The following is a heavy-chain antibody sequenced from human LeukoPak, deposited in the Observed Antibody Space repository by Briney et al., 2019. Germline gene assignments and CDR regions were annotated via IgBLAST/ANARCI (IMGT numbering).Heavy chain of an antibody. CDR2: VDYRGST. J-gene: IGHJ3*02. CDR3: ARSRSGYSYDHAAFEI. Sequence: SETLSLTCTVSGGSISTYYWSWIRQPPGRGLEWIAYVDYRGSTTYNPSLRSRVTISVDASRNQFSLKLSSVTAADTAVYYCARSRSGYSYDHAAFEIWGQGTMVTVSS. CDR1: GGSISTYY. D-gene: IGHD5-18*01. V-gene: IGHV4-59*01.